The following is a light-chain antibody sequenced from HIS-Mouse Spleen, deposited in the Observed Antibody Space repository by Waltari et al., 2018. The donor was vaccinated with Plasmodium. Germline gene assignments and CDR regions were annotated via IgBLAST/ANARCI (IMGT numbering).Light chain of an antibody. CDR2: DAS. J-gene: IGKJ4*01. CDR1: QSVSSY. Sequence: ELVLTQSPPTLSLSPGERATLPCRASQSVSSYLAWYQQKPGQAPRLLIYDASNRATGIPARFSGSGSGTDFTLTISSLEPEDFAVYYCQQRSNWPRVLTFGGGTKVEIK. V-gene: IGKV3-11*01. CDR3: QQRSNWPRVLT.